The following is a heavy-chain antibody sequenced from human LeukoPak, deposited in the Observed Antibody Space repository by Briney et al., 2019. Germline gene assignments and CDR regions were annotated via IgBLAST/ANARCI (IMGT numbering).Heavy chain of an antibody. D-gene: IGHD3-10*01. CDR1: GFRFSDYG. CDR2: IRYDGSKE. J-gene: IGHJ4*02. CDR3: AKAPAGQWFVLDY. Sequence: GGSLRLSCAASGFRFSDYGMHWVRQAPGKGLEWVTNIRYDGSKEYYADSVKGRFTISRDNPKSTLYLQMNSLRGEDTAVYYCAKAPAGQWFVLDYWGQGTLVTVSS. V-gene: IGHV3-30*02.